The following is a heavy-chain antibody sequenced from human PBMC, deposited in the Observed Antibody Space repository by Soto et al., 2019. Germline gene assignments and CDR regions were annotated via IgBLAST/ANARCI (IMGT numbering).Heavy chain of an antibody. CDR3: ARGKAAAGADY. CDR1: GGSISSYY. Sequence: TLSLTCTVSGGSISSYYWSWIRQPPGKGLEWIGYIYYSGSTNYNPSLKSRVTISVDTSKNQFSLKLSSVTAADTAVYYCARGKAAAGADYWGQGTLVTVSS. J-gene: IGHJ4*02. CDR2: IYYSGST. V-gene: IGHV4-59*01. D-gene: IGHD6-13*01.